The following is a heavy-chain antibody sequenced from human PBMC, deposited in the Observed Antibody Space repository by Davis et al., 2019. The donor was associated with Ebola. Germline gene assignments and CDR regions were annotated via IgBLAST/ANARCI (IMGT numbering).Heavy chain of an antibody. V-gene: IGHV3-30*02. CDR3: SALMITFGELLSDAFDI. CDR1: GFTFSSYA. Sequence: PGGSLRLSCAASGFTFSSYAMHWVRQAPGKGLEWMAFIGYDGNKKDYVGSVKGRFTVSRDNSKNTLYLQMNSLRPEDTAVYYCSALMITFGELLSDAFDIWGQGTMVTVSS. CDR2: IGYDGNKK. D-gene: IGHD3-16*01. J-gene: IGHJ3*02.